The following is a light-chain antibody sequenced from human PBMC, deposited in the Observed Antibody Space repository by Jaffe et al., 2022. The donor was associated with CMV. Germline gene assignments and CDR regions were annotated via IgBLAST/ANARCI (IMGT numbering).Light chain of an antibody. Sequence: QSALTQPRSVSGSPGQSVTISCTATSSDVGSYNYVSWYQHHPGKAPKLMIYDVSKRPSGVPDRFSGSKSGNTASLTISGLQAEDETDYYCYSFAGTTRVFGGGTKLTVL. CDR1: SSDVGSYNY. J-gene: IGLJ3*02. CDR2: DVS. V-gene: IGLV2-11*01. CDR3: YSFAGTTRV.